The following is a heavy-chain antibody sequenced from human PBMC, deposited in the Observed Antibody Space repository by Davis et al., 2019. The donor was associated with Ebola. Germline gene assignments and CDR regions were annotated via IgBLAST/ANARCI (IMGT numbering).Heavy chain of an antibody. CDR1: SASITSHY. V-gene: IGHV4-59*11. CDR3: ARDRQDSRAYGF. CDR2: IYYTGST. J-gene: IGHJ4*02. D-gene: IGHD3-22*01. Sequence: SETLSLTCNVSSASITSHYWAWIRQSPGRGPEWIGYIYYTGSTNLNPSLKSRVTISVDAAKKQFFLTLTSVTAADTAIYFCARDRQDSRAYGFWGQGTLVTVSA.